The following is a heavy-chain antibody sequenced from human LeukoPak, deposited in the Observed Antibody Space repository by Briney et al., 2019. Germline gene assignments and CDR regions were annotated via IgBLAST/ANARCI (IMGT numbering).Heavy chain of an antibody. J-gene: IGHJ6*02. CDR1: GGSISSYY. CDR2: IYYSGST. V-gene: IGHV4-59*01. Sequence: SETLSLTCTVSGGSISSYYWSWIRQPPGKGLEWIGYIYYSGSTNYNPSLKSRDTISVDTSKNQFSLKLSSVTAADTAVYYCARASGFYGVGYYGMDVWGQGTTVTVS. D-gene: IGHD4-17*01. CDR3: ARASGFYGVGYYGMDV.